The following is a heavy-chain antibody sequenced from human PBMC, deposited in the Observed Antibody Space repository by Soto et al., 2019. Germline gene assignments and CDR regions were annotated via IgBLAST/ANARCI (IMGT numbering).Heavy chain of an antibody. Sequence: TSETLSLTCTVCGASINTYYWSWLRQTPGKGLEWIGYIHNSGTTDYTPSLKSRVTMSVNTSKNQFSLKLSSVTAADTAVYYCAGAQPTFDVWAPGKMVTVSS. V-gene: IGHV4-59*01. CDR2: IHNSGTT. J-gene: IGHJ3*01. CDR3: AGAQPTFDV. CDR1: GASINTYY.